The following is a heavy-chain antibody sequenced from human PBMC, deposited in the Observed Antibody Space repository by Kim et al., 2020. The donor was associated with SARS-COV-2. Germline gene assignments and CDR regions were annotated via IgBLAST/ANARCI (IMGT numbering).Heavy chain of an antibody. Sequence: GGSLRLSCAASGFTFSSYAMSWVRQAPGKGLEWVSAISGSGGSTYYADSVKGRFTISRDNSKNTLYLQMNSLRAEDTAVYYCAKRGYDSSGYALNFDYWGQGTLVTVSS. V-gene: IGHV3-23*01. CDR2: ISGSGGST. CDR3: AKRGYDSSGYALNFDY. CDR1: GFTFSSYA. J-gene: IGHJ4*02. D-gene: IGHD3-22*01.